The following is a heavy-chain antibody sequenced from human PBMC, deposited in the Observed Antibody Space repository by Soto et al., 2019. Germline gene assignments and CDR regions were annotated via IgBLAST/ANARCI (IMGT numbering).Heavy chain of an antibody. J-gene: IGHJ4*02. CDR1: GYSFTSYW. D-gene: IGHD6-19*01. Sequence: PGESLKISFKGSGYSFTSYWIGWVRQMPGKGLEWMGIIYPGDSDTRYSPSSQGQVTISADKSISTAYLQRSSLKASDTAMHYCARQLEGSGCGDYWGQGTLVTVSS. V-gene: IGHV5-51*01. CDR2: IYPGDSDT. CDR3: ARQLEGSGCGDY.